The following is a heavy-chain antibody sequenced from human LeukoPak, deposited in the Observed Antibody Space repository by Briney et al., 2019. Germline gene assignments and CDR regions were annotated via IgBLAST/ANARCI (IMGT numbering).Heavy chain of an antibody. CDR2: ISTSSIYI. D-gene: IGHD2-2*01. Sequence: GGSLRLSCAASGFTFSSYSMNWVRQAPGKGLEWVSSISTSSIYIYYADSMKGRFTISRDNAKNSLYLQMNSLRAEDTAVYYCARGAEVVPATTNWFDPWGQGTLVTVSS. J-gene: IGHJ5*02. V-gene: IGHV3-21*01. CDR1: GFTFSSYS. CDR3: ARGAEVVPATTNWFDP.